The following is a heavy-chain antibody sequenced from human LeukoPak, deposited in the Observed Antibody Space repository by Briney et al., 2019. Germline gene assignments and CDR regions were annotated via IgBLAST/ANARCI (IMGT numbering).Heavy chain of an antibody. CDR1: GGTFSSYA. Sequence: GASVKVSCKASGGTFSSYAISWVRQAPGQGLEWMGRIIPILGIANYAQKFQGRVTITADKSTSTAYMGLSSLRSEDTAVYYCARAILYYGSGSYRTYYFDYWGQGTLVTVSS. V-gene: IGHV1-69*04. J-gene: IGHJ4*02. D-gene: IGHD3-10*01. CDR2: IIPILGIA. CDR3: ARAILYYGSGSYRTYYFDY.